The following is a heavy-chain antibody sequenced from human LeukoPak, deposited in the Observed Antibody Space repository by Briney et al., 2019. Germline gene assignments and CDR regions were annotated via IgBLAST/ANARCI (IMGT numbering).Heavy chain of an antibody. CDR2: ISYDGSNE. Sequence: PGGSLRLSCAASGFTFSSYAFHWVRQAPGKGLEWVALISYDGSNEHYADSVKGRFTISRDNAKNSLYLQMNSLRAEDTAVYYCARTTTVTTYYYYYYMDVWGKGTTVTISS. D-gene: IGHD4-17*01. J-gene: IGHJ6*03. CDR1: GFTFSSYA. CDR3: ARTTTVTTYYYYYYMDV. V-gene: IGHV3-30*04.